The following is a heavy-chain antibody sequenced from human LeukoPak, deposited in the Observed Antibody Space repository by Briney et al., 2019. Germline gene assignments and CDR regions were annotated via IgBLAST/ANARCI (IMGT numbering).Heavy chain of an antibody. V-gene: IGHV5-51*01. CDR1: GYTFTTHW. CDR3: ATSASQTKFDY. CDR2: IFPGDSDT. J-gene: IGHJ4*02. Sequence: GESLKISCKGSGYTFTTHWIGWVRQMPGKGLEWMGIIFPGDSDTAFSPSFQGHVTISADKSISTAFLQWNSLKASDSAMYYCATSASQTKFDYWGQGTLVTVSS. D-gene: IGHD1/OR15-1a*01.